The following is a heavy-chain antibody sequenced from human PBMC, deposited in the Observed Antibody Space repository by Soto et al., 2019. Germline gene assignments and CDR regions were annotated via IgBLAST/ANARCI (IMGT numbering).Heavy chain of an antibody. D-gene: IGHD3-22*01. V-gene: IGHV1-2*04. CDR1: GYTFTGYY. CDR2: INPNSGGT. J-gene: IGHJ4*02. CDR3: ARGGFDSSGYPTYFDY. Sequence: QVQLVQSGAEVKKPGASVKVSCKASGYTFTGYYMHWVRQAPGQGLEWMGWINPNSGGTNYAQKVQGWVTMTRDTTISTAYMELSRLRSDDTAVYDCARGGFDSSGYPTYFDYWGQGTLVTVSS.